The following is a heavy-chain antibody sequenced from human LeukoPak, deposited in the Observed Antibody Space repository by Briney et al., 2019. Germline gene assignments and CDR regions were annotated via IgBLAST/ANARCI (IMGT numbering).Heavy chain of an antibody. CDR2: ISNNGGYT. D-gene: IGHD2-15*01. CDR3: AKQLGYCSDGSCYFPY. J-gene: IGHJ4*02. Sequence: GGSLRLSCVASGFTFSTHTMYWVRLAPGKGLEWVSAISNNGGYTYYADSVQGRFTISRDNSKSTLCLQMNSLRAEDTAVYYCAKQLGYCSDGSCYFPYWGQGTLVTVSS. V-gene: IGHV3-23*01. CDR1: GFTFSTHT.